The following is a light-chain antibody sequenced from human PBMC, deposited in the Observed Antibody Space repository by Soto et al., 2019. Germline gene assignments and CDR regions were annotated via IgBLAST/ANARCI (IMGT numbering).Light chain of an antibody. CDR3: KQSYNAPRT. J-gene: IGKJ1*01. CDR2: AAS. Sequence: DIQMTQSPYSLSASVGDRVTITCRASQRISNYLNWYQQKPGKAPRLLIHAASSLQSGVPSRLSRSGSGKDFTLTISSLQPEDFAIYYCKQSYNAPRTFGPGTKVEIK. V-gene: IGKV1-39*01. CDR1: QRISNY.